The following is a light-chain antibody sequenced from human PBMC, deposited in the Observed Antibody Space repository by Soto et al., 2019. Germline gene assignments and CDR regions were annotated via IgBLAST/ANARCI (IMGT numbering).Light chain of an antibody. CDR1: SSNIGAGFD. CDR3: QSYDSRLSAVV. V-gene: IGLV1-40*01. Sequence: QPVLTQPPSVSGAPGQRVTISCTGNSSNIGAGFDVHWYQQLPGTAPKLVIYDNSNRPSGVPDRFSGSKSGTSASLAITGLQAEDGTDYYCQSYDSRLSAVVFGGGTKVTVL. J-gene: IGLJ2*01. CDR2: DNS.